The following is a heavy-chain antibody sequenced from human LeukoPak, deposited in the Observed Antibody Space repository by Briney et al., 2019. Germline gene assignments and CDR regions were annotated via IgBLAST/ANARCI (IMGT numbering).Heavy chain of an antibody. CDR3: ARGRYTWFGELLSNAVYYYYYGMDV. V-gene: IGHV1-8*01. CDR2: MNPNSGNT. Sequence: ASVKVSCKASGYTFTSYDINWVRQATGQGLEWMGWMNPNSGNTGYAQKFQGRVTMTRNTSISTVYMELSSLRSEDTAVYYCARGRYTWFGELLSNAVYYYYYGMDVWGQGSTVTVSS. CDR1: GYTFTSYD. D-gene: IGHD3-10*01. J-gene: IGHJ6*02.